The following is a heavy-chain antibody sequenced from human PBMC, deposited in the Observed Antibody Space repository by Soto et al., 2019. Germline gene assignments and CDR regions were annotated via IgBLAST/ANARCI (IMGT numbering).Heavy chain of an antibody. Sequence: EVQLLESGGGVVQPGGSLRLACEASGITFSTYPMSRVRQAPGKGLEWVSAISDSGDGAYYADSVKGRFTISRDNSKNTLYLQMNALRADDTAFYYCAKGRRPFCSGGTCYWTDDYWGQGTLVTVSS. CDR3: AKGRRPFCSGGTCYWTDDY. CDR2: ISDSGDGA. J-gene: IGHJ4*02. D-gene: IGHD2-15*01. CDR1: GITFSTYP. V-gene: IGHV3-23*01.